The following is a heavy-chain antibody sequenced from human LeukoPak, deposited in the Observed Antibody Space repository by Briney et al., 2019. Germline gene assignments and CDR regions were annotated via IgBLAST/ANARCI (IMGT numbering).Heavy chain of an antibody. CDR1: EFTFSSYS. CDR3: ARDVTYHGGDWFDP. Sequence: GGSLSLSCAASEFTFSSYSMSWVRQAPGKGLEWVSYISSTASSIYYADAVKGRFTISRDNAKNSLYLQMNSLRAEDTAVYYCARDVTYHGGDWFDPWSQGTLVTVSS. D-gene: IGHD4-23*01. V-gene: IGHV3-48*04. CDR2: ISSTASSI. J-gene: IGHJ5*02.